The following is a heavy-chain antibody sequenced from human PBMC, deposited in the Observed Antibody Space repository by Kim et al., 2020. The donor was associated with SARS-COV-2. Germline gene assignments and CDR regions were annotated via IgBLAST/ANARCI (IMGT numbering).Heavy chain of an antibody. CDR2: INIDGRTT. CDR1: EFTFSDYW. Sequence: GGSLRLSCAASEFTFSDYWMHWVRQTPGKGLVWVSHINIDGRTTNYADSVKGRFTISRDNAKNTLYLQMNSLRAEDTAVYYCARGGGGYEVWGQGTLVTVSS. CDR3: ARGGGGYEV. V-gene: IGHV3-74*01. J-gene: IGHJ4*02. D-gene: IGHD5-12*01.